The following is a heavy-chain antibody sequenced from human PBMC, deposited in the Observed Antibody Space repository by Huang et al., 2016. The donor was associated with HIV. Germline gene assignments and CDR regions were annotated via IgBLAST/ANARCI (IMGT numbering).Heavy chain of an antibody. Sequence: QMQLQQRGAGLLKPSETLSLTCGVSGGSFTGNYLTWIRQAPGKGLEWIGEVNDSGATNSTPSLNGRVTISLDKSNRELSLNLRSVTAAATAVYYCARQWTILEWLLGLDVWGQGTTVIVSS. V-gene: IGHV4-34*02. CDR2: VNDSGAT. D-gene: IGHD3-3*01. CDR3: ARQWTILEWLLGLDV. CDR1: GGSFTGNY. J-gene: IGHJ6*02.